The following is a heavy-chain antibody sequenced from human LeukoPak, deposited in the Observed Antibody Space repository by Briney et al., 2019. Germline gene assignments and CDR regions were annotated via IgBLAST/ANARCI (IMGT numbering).Heavy chain of an antibody. CDR1: GYTFTGYG. Sequence: ASVKVSCKASGYTFTGYGISWVRQAPGQGLEWMGWISAYNGNTNYAQKLQGRVTMTTDTSTSTAYMELRSLRSDDTAVYYCARTRVDYYCYYMDVWGKGTTVTISS. D-gene: IGHD3-3*01. CDR2: ISAYNGNT. J-gene: IGHJ6*03. V-gene: IGHV1-18*01. CDR3: ARTRVDYYCYYMDV.